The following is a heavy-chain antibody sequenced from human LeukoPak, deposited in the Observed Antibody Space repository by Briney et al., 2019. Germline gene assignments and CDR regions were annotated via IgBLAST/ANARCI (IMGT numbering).Heavy chain of an antibody. V-gene: IGHV1-18*01. J-gene: IGHJ6*02. CDR2: ISAYNGNT. CDR1: GYTFTSYG. CDR3: ARDLGYSSGWSSYYYYYYGMDV. D-gene: IGHD6-19*01. Sequence: EASVTVSCKASGYTFTSYGISWVRQAPGQGLEWMGWISAYNGNTNYAQKLQGRVTMTTDASTSTAYMELRSLRSDDTAVYYCARDLGYSSGWSSYYYYYYGMDVWGQGTTVTVSS.